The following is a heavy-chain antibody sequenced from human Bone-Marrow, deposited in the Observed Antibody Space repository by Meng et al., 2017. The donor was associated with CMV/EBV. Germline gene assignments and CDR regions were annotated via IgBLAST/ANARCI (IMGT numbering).Heavy chain of an antibody. V-gene: IGHV3-30-3*01. CDR1: GFTFSSYA. J-gene: IGHJ6*02. CDR3: ARSTPYYYGMAV. CDR2: ISYDGSNK. Sequence: GGSLRLSCAASGFTFSSYAMHWVRQAPGKGLEWVAVISYDGSNKYYADSVKGRFTISRDNSKNTLYLQMNSLRAEDTAVYYCARSTPYYYGMAVWGQGNKVNVSS.